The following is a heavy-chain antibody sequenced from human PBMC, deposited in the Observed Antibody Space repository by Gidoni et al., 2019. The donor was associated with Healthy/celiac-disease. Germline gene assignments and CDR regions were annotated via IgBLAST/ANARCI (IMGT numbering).Heavy chain of an antibody. CDR3: ARDRDSSGFFDY. V-gene: IGHV3-30*04. CDR2: ISYDGRNK. CDR1: GFTFISYA. D-gene: IGHD6-19*01. J-gene: IGHJ4*02. Sequence: QVQLVESGGGVVQPGRSLRPSCAASGFTFISYARHRVRQARGKGQEWGEVISYDGRNKYYADSVKGRFTISRDNSKNTLYLQMNSLRAEDTAVYYCARDRDSSGFFDYWGQGTLVTVSS.